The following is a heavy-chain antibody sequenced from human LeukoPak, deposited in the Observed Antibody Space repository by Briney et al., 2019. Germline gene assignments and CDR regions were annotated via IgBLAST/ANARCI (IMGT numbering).Heavy chain of an antibody. CDR1: GGSISSGGYY. CDR2: INHSGST. CDR3: ARVNGAEDY. V-gene: IGHV4-39*07. Sequence: SETLSLTCTVSGGSISSGGYYWSWIRQPPGKGLEWIGEINHSGSTNYNPSLKSRVTISVDTSKNQFSLKLSSVTAADTAVYYCARVNGAEDYWGQGTLVTVSS. D-gene: IGHD1-26*01. J-gene: IGHJ4*02.